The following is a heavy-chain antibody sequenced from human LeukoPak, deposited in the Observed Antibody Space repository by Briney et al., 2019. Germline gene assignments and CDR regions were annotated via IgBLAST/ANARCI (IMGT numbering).Heavy chain of an antibody. CDR2: IYYSGRT. V-gene: IGHV4-59*01. CDR1: GGSISSYY. D-gene: IGHD3-10*01. CDR3: ARENVLLWFGELLVAFDI. Sequence: PSETLSLTCTVSGGSISSYYWSWIRQPPGKGLEWIGYIYYSGRTNYNPSLKSRVTISVDTSKNQFSLKLSSVTAADTAVYYCARENVLLWFGELLVAFDIWGQETMVTASS. J-gene: IGHJ3*02.